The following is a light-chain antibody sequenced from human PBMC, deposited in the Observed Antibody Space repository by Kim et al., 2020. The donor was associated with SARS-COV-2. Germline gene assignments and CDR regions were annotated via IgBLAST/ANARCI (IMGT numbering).Light chain of an antibody. V-gene: IGKV1-5*03. CDR3: QQYNSYPWT. Sequence: DIQMTQSPSTLSASVEDRVTITCRASQSLSSWLAWYQQKPGKAPKLLIYKASTLESGVPSRFSGSGSGTEFTLTISSLQPDDFATYYCQQYNSYPWTFGQGTKVDIK. CDR2: KAS. J-gene: IGKJ1*01. CDR1: QSLSSW.